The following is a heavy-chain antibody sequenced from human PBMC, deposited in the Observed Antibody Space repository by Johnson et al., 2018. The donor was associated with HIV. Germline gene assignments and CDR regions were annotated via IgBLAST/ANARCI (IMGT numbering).Heavy chain of an antibody. V-gene: IGHV3-11*04. CDR3: AKVGRMTTVVTPGDDYAFHI. J-gene: IGHJ3*02. CDR2: ISSSGSSI. Sequence: QVQLVESGGGVVQPGRSLRLSCAASGFIFSDYYMSWIRQAPGKGLEWVSYISSSGSSIYYADSVKGRFTISRGNAKNTLYVEMNSLRSEDTAVYYCAKVGRMTTVVTPGDDYAFHIWGQGTVVTVSS. CDR1: GFIFSDYY. D-gene: IGHD4-23*01.